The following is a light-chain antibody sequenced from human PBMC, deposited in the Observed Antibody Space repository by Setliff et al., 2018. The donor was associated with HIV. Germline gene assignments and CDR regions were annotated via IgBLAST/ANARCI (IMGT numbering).Light chain of an antibody. J-gene: IGLJ1*01. CDR2: EVS. Sequence: QSALTQPASVSGSPGQSITISCTGTSSDVGGYNYVSWYQQHPGKAPKLMIYEVSNRPSGVSNRFSGSKSVNTASLTISGLQAEDEADYYCSSYTSSSTQVFGTGTKVTVL. CDR1: SSDVGGYNY. CDR3: SSYTSSSTQV. V-gene: IGLV2-14*01.